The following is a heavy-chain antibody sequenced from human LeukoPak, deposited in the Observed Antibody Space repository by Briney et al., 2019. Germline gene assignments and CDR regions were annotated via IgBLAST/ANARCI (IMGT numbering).Heavy chain of an antibody. CDR2: INSEGTTT. Sequence: AGGSLRLSCASSAFNFTAYWMHWVRQDPRQGLLWVARINSEGTTTNYADSVKGRFTISRDNAKNTLFLQMNSLRAEDTAVYFCAVSNGGYGPWGQGALVTVSS. CDR1: AFNFTAYW. V-gene: IGHV3-74*01. CDR3: AVSNGGYGP. J-gene: IGHJ5*02. D-gene: IGHD5-12*01.